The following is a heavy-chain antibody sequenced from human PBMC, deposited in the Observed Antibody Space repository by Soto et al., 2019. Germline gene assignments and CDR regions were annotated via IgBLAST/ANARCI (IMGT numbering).Heavy chain of an antibody. D-gene: IGHD2-8*01. J-gene: IGHJ5*01. Sequence: QVQLVESGGGVVQPGRSLRLSCTASGFTFSSFGIHWVRQAPGKGLEWVTIIAYDGSDKYYAASVKGRFTISRDNSKNTVYLEMNSLRGDDTAVYYCAKGPHRRQMLSWFDSWGQGTLVTVSS. V-gene: IGHV3-30*18. CDR1: GFTFSSFG. CDR2: IAYDGSDK. CDR3: AKGPHRRQMLSWFDS.